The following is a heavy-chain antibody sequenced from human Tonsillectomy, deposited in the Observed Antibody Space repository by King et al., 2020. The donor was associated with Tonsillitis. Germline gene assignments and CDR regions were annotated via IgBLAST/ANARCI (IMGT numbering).Heavy chain of an antibody. CDR2: INGDGCST. CDR3: AKAPGRWLHNVFDI. Sequence: VQLVESGGGVVQPGGSLRLSCAASGFSFDDYAMHWVRQAPGKGLEWVSLINGDGCSTYSADSVKGRFTISRDNSKNSLYLQMNSLRTEDTALYYCAKAPGRWLHNVFDIWGQGTMVTVSS. D-gene: IGHD4-23*01. CDR1: GFSFDDYA. J-gene: IGHJ3*02. V-gene: IGHV3-43*02.